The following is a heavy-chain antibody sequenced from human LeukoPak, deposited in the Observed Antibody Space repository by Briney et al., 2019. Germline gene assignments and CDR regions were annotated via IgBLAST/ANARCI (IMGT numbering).Heavy chain of an antibody. CDR2: ISSSSSYI. D-gene: IGHD5-24*01. Sequence: GGSLRLSCAASGFTFSSYSMNWVRQAPGKGLEWVSSISSSSSYIYYADSVKGRFTISRDNAKNSLYLQMNSLRAEDTAVYYCAGEMATTSLDAFDYWGQGTLVTVSS. CDR3: AGEMATTSLDAFDY. CDR1: GFTFSSYS. V-gene: IGHV3-21*01. J-gene: IGHJ4*02.